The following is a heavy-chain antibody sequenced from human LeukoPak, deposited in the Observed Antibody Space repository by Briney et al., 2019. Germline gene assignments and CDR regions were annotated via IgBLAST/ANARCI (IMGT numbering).Heavy chain of an antibody. D-gene: IGHD6-13*01. Sequence: SETLSLTCTVSGGSISSGGYYWSWIRQPPGKGLEWIGYIYHSGSTYYNPSLKSRVTISVDRSKNQFSLKLSSVTAADTAVYYCARYSSPGGDAFDIWGQGTMVTVSS. J-gene: IGHJ3*02. V-gene: IGHV4-30-2*01. CDR3: ARYSSPGGDAFDI. CDR2: IYHSGST. CDR1: GGSISSGGYY.